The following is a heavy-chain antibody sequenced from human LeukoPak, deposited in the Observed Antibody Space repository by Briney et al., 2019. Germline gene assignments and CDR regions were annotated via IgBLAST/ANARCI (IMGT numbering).Heavy chain of an antibody. V-gene: IGHV1-46*01. Sequence: VASVNVSCEASGYTFTSYHMHWVRQAPGQGLEWMGLINLSGGSTTYAQRFQGRVTLTRDTSTSTVYMELSSLRSEDTAVYYCARDYVDDIPMIKDYWGQGTLVTVSS. CDR1: GYTFTSYH. CDR3: ARDYVDDIPMIKDY. D-gene: IGHD2-8*01. CDR2: INLSGGST. J-gene: IGHJ4*02.